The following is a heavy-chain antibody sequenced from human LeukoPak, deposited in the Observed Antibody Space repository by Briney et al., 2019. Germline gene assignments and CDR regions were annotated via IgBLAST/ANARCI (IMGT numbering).Heavy chain of an antibody. CDR2: ITSDGSST. J-gene: IGHJ4*02. D-gene: IGHD2-2*01. Sequence: GGSLRLSCAASGFTFSNTWMHWVRQPPGKGLVWVARITSDGSSTTYAEYVKGRFTISRDNAKNTLYLQMNSLRAEDAAVYYCARDWYHAIDYWGQGTLVTVSS. CDR1: GFTFSNTW. V-gene: IGHV3-74*03. CDR3: ARDWYHAIDY.